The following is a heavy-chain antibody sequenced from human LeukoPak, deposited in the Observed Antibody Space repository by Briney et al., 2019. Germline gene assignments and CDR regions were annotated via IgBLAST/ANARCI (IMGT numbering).Heavy chain of an antibody. CDR2: MYASGST. J-gene: IGHJ4*02. D-gene: IGHD5-24*01. CDR3: AASTEWLQVDY. CDR1: GGSISNYY. V-gene: IGHV4-4*07. Sequence: SETLSLTCTVSGGSISNYYWSWIRQPAGEGLEWIGRMYASGSTSYNPSLKSRVTMSGDTSKNQFSLKLSSVTAADTAVYYCAASTEWLQVDYWGQGTLVPVSS.